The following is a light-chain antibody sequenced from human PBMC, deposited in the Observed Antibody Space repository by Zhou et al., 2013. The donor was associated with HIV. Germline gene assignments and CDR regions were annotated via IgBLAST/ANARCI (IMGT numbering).Light chain of an antibody. V-gene: IGKV1-39*01. CDR1: QKISTY. CDR2: GAS. CDR3: QQSYSTPLT. Sequence: DIQMTQSPSTLSASVGDRVTITCRASQKISTYVNGYQQRPGKALKLLIYGASSLESGVPSRFSGSGSGTEFSLTISSLQPEDFAIYYCQQSYSTPLTFGGGPRWRS. J-gene: IGKJ4*01.